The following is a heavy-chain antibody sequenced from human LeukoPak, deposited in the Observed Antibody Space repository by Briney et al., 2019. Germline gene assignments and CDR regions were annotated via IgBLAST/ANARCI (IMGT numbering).Heavy chain of an antibody. CDR2: IYYSGST. J-gene: IGHJ4*02. CDR1: GGSISSYY. V-gene: IGHV4-59*01. D-gene: IGHD6-13*01. CDR3: ARGVYIAAAQYAY. Sequence: PSETLSLTCTVSGGSISSYYWSWIRQPPGKGLEWIGYIYYSGSTNYNPSLKSRVTISVDASKNQFSLKLSSVTAADTAVYYCARGVYIAAAQYAYWGQGTLVTVSS.